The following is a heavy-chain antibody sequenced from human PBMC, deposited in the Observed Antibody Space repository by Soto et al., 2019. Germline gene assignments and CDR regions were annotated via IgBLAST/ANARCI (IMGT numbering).Heavy chain of an antibody. CDR1: GASVSNTNYC. V-gene: IGHV4-39*01. J-gene: IGHJ6*03. Sequence: QLQLQESGPRLVKPSETLSLTCIVSGASVSNTNYCWGWIRQSPGKGLEWIGSISYGGYTYYNSSLKSRVTISVDTSKNHFSLTLRSVTAADTAVYYCARHNQLWFAPAYYMDVWGKGATVTVSS. D-gene: IGHD5-18*01. CDR3: ARHNQLWFAPAYYMDV. CDR2: ISYGGYT.